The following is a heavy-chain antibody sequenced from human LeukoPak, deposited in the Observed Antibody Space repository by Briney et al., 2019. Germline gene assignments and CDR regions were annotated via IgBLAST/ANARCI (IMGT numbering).Heavy chain of an antibody. CDR3: AKSWRYYDSSKYYAFDI. CDR2: SGDNT. V-gene: IGHV3-23*01. Sequence: PGGSLRLSCAASGFTFSSYAMSWVRQAPGKGLEWVSSSGDNTRYADSVKGRFTISRDNSKNTLDLQMNGLRAEDTAVYYCAKSWRYYDSSKYYAFDIWGQGTMVTVSS. D-gene: IGHD3-22*01. J-gene: IGHJ3*02. CDR1: GFTFSSYA.